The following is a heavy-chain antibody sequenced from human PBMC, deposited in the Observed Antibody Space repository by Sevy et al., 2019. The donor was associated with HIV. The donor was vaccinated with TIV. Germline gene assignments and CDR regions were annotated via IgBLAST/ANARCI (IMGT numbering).Heavy chain of an antibody. J-gene: IGHJ4*02. CDR1: GRTFSNYA. V-gene: IGHV1-69*13. Sequence: ASVKVSCKASGRTFSNYAISWVRQAPGQGLEWMGGIIPMFGTANYVQKFQGRVTITEDESTSTAYMELSSLRSEDTAVYYCAKSISWYASFDSWGQGTLVTVSS. CDR2: IIPMFGTA. D-gene: IGHD6-13*01. CDR3: AKSISWYASFDS.